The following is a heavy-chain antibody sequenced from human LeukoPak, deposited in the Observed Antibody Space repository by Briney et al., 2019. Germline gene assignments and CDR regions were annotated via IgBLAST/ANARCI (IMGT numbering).Heavy chain of an antibody. J-gene: IGHJ6*02. V-gene: IGHV1-46*01. D-gene: IGHD3-10*01. Sequence: ASVKVSCKASGYTFTSYYMHWVRQAPGQGLEWMGIIDPSGGSTSYAQKFQGRVTMTRDTSTSTVYMELSSLRSEDTAVYYCARGDYYGPGSSSYYYYYGMDVWGQGTTVTFSS. CDR2: IDPSGGST. CDR3: ARGDYYGPGSSSYYYYYGMDV. CDR1: GYTFTSYY.